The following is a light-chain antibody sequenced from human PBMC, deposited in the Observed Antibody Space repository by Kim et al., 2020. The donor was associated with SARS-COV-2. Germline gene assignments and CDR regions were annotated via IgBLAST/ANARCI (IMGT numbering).Light chain of an antibody. Sequence: ATINCKSSQSVLYSSNNKNYLAWYQQKPGQPPKLLIYWASTRESGVPDRFSGSWSGTDFTLTISSLQAEDVAVYYCQQYYSTPFTFGPGTKVDIK. J-gene: IGKJ3*01. CDR1: QSVLYSSNNKNY. CDR3: QQYYSTPFT. V-gene: IGKV4-1*01. CDR2: WAS.